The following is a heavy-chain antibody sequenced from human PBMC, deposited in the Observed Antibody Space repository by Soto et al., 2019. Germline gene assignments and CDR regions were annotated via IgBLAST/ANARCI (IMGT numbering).Heavy chain of an antibody. Sequence: PGGSLRLSCAASGFTFRNYAMSWVRRAPGKGLEWVSLISGSGGSTYYADSVKGRFTISRDNSKNTLYLQMNSLRAEDTAVYYCAKDCCGSGSYYLYYYYYGMDVWGQGTTVTVS. D-gene: IGHD3-10*01. V-gene: IGHV3-23*01. J-gene: IGHJ6*02. CDR3: AKDCCGSGSYYLYYYYYGMDV. CDR2: ISGSGGST. CDR1: GFTFRNYA.